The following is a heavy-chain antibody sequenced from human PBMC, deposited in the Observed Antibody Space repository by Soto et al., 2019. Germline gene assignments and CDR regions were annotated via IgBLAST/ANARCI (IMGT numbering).Heavy chain of an antibody. V-gene: IGHV3-30*18. CDR1: GFTFSSYG. Sequence: QVQLVESGGGVVQPGRSLRLSCAASGFTFSSYGMHWVRQAPGKGLEWVAVISYDGSNKYYADSVKGRFTISRDNSKNTLYLQMNSLRAEDTAVYYCAKDADTVTTYYFDYWGQGTLVTVPS. CDR3: AKDADTVTTYYFDY. CDR2: ISYDGSNK. D-gene: IGHD4-17*01. J-gene: IGHJ4*02.